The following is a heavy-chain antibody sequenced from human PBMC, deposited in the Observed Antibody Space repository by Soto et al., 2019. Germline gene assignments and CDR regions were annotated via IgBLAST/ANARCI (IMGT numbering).Heavy chain of an antibody. V-gene: IGHV1-8*01. CDR1: GYTFISYD. CDR3: ARGDGYTFDD. CDR2: MNPNTGET. D-gene: IGHD5-12*01. Sequence: QVQLVQSGAEVKKPGASVKVSCKASGYTFISYDINWVRQATGQGLEWMGWMNPNTGETGYAQKFQGRVTMTRKTCITTANLEFSSLRSEYTAVYFCARGDGYTFDDWGHGTIVSGSS. J-gene: IGHJ4*01.